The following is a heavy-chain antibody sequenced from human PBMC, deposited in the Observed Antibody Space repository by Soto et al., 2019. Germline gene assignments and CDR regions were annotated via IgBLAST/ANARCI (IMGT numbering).Heavy chain of an antibody. D-gene: IGHD6-25*01. V-gene: IGHV1-2*04. CDR2: INPNSGGT. CDR1: GYTFTGYY. Sequence: QVQLVQSGAEVKKPGASVKVSCKASGYTFTGYYMHWVRQAPGQGLEWMGWINPNSGGTNYAKKFQGWVTMTRDASISRACMELSGTRSDDTAVYYCARDRTRSLRGPASWCDPWGQGTLVTVSS. J-gene: IGHJ5*02. CDR3: ARDRTRSLRGPASWCDP.